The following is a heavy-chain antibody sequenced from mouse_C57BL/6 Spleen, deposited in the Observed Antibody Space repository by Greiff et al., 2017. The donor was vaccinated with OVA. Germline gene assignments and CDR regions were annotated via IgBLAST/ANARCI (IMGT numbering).Heavy chain of an antibody. J-gene: IGHJ4*01. CDR1: GFTFTDYY. CDR2: IRNKANGCTT. D-gene: IGHD3-3*01. V-gene: IGHV7-3*01. CDR3: ARYKGRYYAMDY. Sequence: EVKLMESGGGLVQPGGSLSLSCAASGFTFTDYYMSWVRQPPGKALEWLGFIRNKANGCTTEYSASVKGRFTISRDNSQSILYLQMNALRAEDSATYYCARYKGRYYAMDYWGQGTSVTVSS.